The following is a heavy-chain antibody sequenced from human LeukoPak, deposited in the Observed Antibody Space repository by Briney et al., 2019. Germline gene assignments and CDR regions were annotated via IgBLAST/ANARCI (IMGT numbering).Heavy chain of an antibody. V-gene: IGHV1-18*01. CDR2: ISAYNGNT. CDR1: GYTFTSYG. CDR3: ATLTNILTGYPTGRDY. D-gene: IGHD3-9*01. Sequence: ASVKVSCKASGYTFTSYGISWVRQAPGQGLEWMGWISAYNGNTNYAQKLQGRVTMTTDTSTSTAYMELSSLRSEDTAVYYCATLTNILTGYPTGRDYWGQGTLVTVSS. J-gene: IGHJ4*02.